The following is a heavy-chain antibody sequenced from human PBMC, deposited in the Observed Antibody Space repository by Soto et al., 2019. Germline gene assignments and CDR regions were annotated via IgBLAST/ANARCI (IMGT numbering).Heavy chain of an antibody. D-gene: IGHD4-4*01. CDR3: ARDASNSVDS. CDR1: GFTFSTYW. Sequence: PGGSLRLSCAASGFTFSTYWMHWVRQVPGKGLVWVSRIGGDGRSTNYADSVKGRFTVSRDNAKSTLYLQMNSPRAEDTAVYYCARDASNSVDSWGQGTLVTVSS. CDR2: IGGDGRST. J-gene: IGHJ4*02. V-gene: IGHV3-74*01.